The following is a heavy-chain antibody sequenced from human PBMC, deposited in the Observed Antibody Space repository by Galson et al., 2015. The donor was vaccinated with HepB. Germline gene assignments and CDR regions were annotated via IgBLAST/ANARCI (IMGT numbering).Heavy chain of an antibody. J-gene: IGHJ3*02. CDR2: INHSGNT. CDR3: ASFNSGGLLNAFDM. D-gene: IGHD1-26*01. CDR1: SGSFSGYY. Sequence: ETLSLTCAVSSGSFSGYYWSWIRQPPGKGLERIGEINHSGNTNYNPSLKSRVTISVDTSKNQFSLKLSSVTAADTAIYFCASFNSGGLLNAFDMWGQGTMVTVSS. V-gene: IGHV4-34*01.